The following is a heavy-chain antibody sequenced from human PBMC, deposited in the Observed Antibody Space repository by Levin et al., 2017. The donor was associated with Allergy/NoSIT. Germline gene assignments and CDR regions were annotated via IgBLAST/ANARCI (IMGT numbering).Heavy chain of an antibody. V-gene: IGHV3-30*18. Sequence: PGESLKISCAASGFTFSSYGMHWVRQAPGKGLEWVAVISYDGSNKYYADSVKGRFTISRDNSKNTLYLQMNSLRAEDTAVYYCAKGPLTMAAKQTGYFDYWGQGTLVTVSS. CDR1: GFTFSSYG. J-gene: IGHJ4*02. D-gene: IGHD3-3*01. CDR2: ISYDGSNK. CDR3: AKGPLTMAAKQTGYFDY.